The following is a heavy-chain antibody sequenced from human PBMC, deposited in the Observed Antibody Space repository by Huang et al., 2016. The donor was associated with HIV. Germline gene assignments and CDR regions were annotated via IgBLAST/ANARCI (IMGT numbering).Heavy chain of an antibody. V-gene: IGHV4-30-4*08. CDR2: IYYSGST. CDR1: GGSISSGGYY. D-gene: IGHD2-2*02. CDR3: ARDTDGGRTFDI. J-gene: IGHJ3*02. Sequence: QVQLQESGPGLVKPSQTLSLTCTVSGGSISSGGYYWSWIRQPPGKGLEWIGYIYYSGSTYYIPSLKRRVTISVDTSKNQFSRKLSSVTAADTAVYYCARDTDGGRTFDIWGQGTMVTVSS.